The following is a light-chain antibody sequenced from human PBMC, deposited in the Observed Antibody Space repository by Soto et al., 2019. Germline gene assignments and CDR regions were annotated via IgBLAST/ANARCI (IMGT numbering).Light chain of an antibody. CDR1: QSVSSSY. V-gene: IGKV3-20*01. CDR2: GAS. J-gene: IGKJ1*01. Sequence: PGDRATLSCRASQSVSSSYLAWYQQKAGQAPRLLIYGASSRATGIPDRFSGSGSGTDFTLTISGLEPEDSAVYYCQQYGNSRGTFGQGTKVEIK. CDR3: QQYGNSRGT.